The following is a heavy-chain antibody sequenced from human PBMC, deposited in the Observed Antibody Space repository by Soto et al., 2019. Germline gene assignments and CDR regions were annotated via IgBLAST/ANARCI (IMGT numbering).Heavy chain of an antibody. CDR1: GFAFSSYG. V-gene: IGHV3-33*03. Sequence: PGGSLRLSCAASGFAFSSYGMHWVRQAPGKGLEWVAVIWYDGNKKYYGDSARGRFTISRDNSKNTLYLEMNSLRAEDTALYYCVVDTSGLLDYWGQGTLVTVSS. CDR2: IWYDGNKK. CDR3: VVDTSGLLDY. D-gene: IGHD3-22*01. J-gene: IGHJ4*02.